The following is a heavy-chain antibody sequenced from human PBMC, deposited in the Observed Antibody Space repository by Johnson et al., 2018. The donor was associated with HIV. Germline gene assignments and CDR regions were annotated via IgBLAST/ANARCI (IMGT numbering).Heavy chain of an antibody. CDR1: GFTFSSYG. D-gene: IGHD3-22*01. CDR3: ARNARNNYDSSGYQDAFDI. CDR2: IRYDGSTK. Sequence: QVQLVESGGGVVQPGGSLRLSCAASGFTFSSYGMHWVRQAPGKGLAWVAFIRYDGSTKYYADSVKGRFTISRDNSKTTLNLQMNSLRAEDRAVYYCARNARNNYDSSGYQDAFDIGGQGTMVTVSP. J-gene: IGHJ3*02. V-gene: IGHV3-30*02.